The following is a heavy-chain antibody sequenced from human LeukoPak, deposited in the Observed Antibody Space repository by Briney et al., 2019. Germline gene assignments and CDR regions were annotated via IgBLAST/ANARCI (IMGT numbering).Heavy chain of an antibody. CDR2: ISYDGSNK. CDR3: AKLTSSIATFDY. CDR1: GFTFSSYG. J-gene: IGHJ4*02. Sequence: GGSLRLSCAASGFTFSSYGMHWVRQAPGEGLEWVAVISYDGSNKYYADSVKGRFTISRDNSKNTLYLQMNSLRAEDTAVYYCAKLTSSIATFDYWGQGTLVTVSS. D-gene: IGHD6-6*01. V-gene: IGHV3-30*18.